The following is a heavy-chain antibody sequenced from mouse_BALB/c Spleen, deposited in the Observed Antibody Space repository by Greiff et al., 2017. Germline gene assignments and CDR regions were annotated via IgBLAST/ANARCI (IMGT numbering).Heavy chain of an antibody. J-gene: IGHJ4*01. V-gene: IGHV1S132*01. CDR3: AIWDTAVVPYAMDY. Sequence: QVQLQQSGAELVKPGASVKLSCKTSGYTFTSYWFQWLKQRPGQGLGWIGEIFPGTGTTYYNEKFKGKATLTIDTSSSTAYMQLSSLTSEDSAVYFCAIWDTAVVPYAMDYWGQGTSVTVSS. CDR1: GYTFTSYW. CDR2: IFPGTGTT. D-gene: IGHD1-1*01.